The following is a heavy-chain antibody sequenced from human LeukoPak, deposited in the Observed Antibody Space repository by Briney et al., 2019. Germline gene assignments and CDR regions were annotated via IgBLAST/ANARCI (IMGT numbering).Heavy chain of an antibody. CDR1: GYTLTELS. CDR2: FDPEDGET. J-gene: IGHJ6*03. V-gene: IGHV1-24*01. D-gene: IGHD3-3*01. Sequence: ASVKVSYKVSGYTLTELSMHWVRQAPGKGLEGMGGFDPEDGETIYAQKFQGRVTMTEDTATDKAYMELSRLRSEDTAVYYCAKDYRPGKFGVVTHSMDVWAKGPRSPSP. CDR3: AKDYRPGKFGVVTHSMDV.